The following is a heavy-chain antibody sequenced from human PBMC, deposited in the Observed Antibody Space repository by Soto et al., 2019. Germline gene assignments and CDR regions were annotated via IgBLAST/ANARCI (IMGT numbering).Heavy chain of an antibody. V-gene: IGHV4-39*01. Sequence: SETLSLTCSVSGDSISGSTYYWGWMRQPPGKGLEWIASFYYSGNTYYNPSLKSRVTISVDTSKNQFSLKLSSVTAADTAVYYCASRGYYDILTGYPNWFDPWGQGTLVTVSS. CDR3: ASRGYYDILTGYPNWFDP. CDR1: GDSISGSTYY. D-gene: IGHD3-9*01. J-gene: IGHJ5*02. CDR2: FYYSGNT.